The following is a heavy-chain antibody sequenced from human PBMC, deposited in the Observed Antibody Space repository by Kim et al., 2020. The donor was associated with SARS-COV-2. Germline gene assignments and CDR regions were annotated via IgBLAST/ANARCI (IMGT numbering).Heavy chain of an antibody. V-gene: IGHV4-59*08. Sequence: SETLSLTCSVSGGSMSTYFWSWIRQTPGKGLEWIGYIYYTGSTNYNPSLSSRVTISLDTAKNQFSLKLSSVTAADMAVYYCARAQRRSFSAGSGFYTSGEFDNWGQGILVTVSS. D-gene: IGHD3-22*01. CDR2: IYYTGST. CDR3: ARAQRRSFSAGSGFYTSGEFDN. CDR1: GGSMSTYF. J-gene: IGHJ4*02.